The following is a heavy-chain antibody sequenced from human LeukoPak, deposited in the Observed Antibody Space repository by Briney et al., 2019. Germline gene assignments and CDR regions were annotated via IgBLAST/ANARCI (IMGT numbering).Heavy chain of an antibody. D-gene: IGHD6-19*01. Sequence: SETLSLTCAVYGGSFSGYYWSWIRQPPGKGLEWIGEINHSGSTNYNPSLKSRVTTSVDTSKNQFSLKLSSVTAADTAVYYCARDGYSSGWYPTPAGYWGQGTLVTVSS. CDR1: GGSFSGYY. V-gene: IGHV4-34*01. CDR2: INHSGST. CDR3: ARDGYSSGWYPTPAGY. J-gene: IGHJ4*02.